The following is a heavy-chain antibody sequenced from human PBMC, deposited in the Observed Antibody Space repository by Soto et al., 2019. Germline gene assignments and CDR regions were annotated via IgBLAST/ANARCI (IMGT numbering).Heavy chain of an antibody. V-gene: IGHV3-21*01. CDR1: GFTFSSYS. CDR3: ARGRYCSGGSCYQLFAEYFQH. Sequence: PGGSLRLSCAASGFTFSSYSMNWVRQAPGKGLEWVSSISSSSSYIYYADSVKGRFTISRDNAKNSLYLQMNSLRAEDTAVYYFARGRYCSGGSCYQLFAEYFQHWGQGTLVTVSS. CDR2: ISSSSSYI. J-gene: IGHJ1*01. D-gene: IGHD2-15*01.